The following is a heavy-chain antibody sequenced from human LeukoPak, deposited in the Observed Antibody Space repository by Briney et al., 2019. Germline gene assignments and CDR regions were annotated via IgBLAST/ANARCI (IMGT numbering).Heavy chain of an antibody. Sequence: SETLSLTCAVYGGSFSGYYWSWIRQPPGKGLEWIGEINHSGSTNYNPSLKSRVTISVDTSKTQFSLKLSPVTAADTAVYYCERARGYSSNYFDYWGQGTLVTVSS. D-gene: IGHD5-18*01. CDR1: GGSFSGYY. V-gene: IGHV4-34*01. CDR3: ERARGYSSNYFDY. CDR2: INHSGST. J-gene: IGHJ4*02.